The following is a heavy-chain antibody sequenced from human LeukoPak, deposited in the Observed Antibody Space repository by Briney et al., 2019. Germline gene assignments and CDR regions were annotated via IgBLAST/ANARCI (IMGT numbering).Heavy chain of an antibody. CDR2: ISGSGGST. D-gene: IGHD3/OR15-3a*01. V-gene: IGHV3-23*01. Sequence: GGSLRLSCAASGFTVSSSYMSWVRQAPGKGLEWVSGISGSGGSTYYADSVKGRFTISRDNSKNTLYLQMNSLRAEDTAVYYCAKGESGLDWFDPWSQGTLVTVSS. CDR1: GFTVSSSY. CDR3: AKGESGLDWFDP. J-gene: IGHJ5*02.